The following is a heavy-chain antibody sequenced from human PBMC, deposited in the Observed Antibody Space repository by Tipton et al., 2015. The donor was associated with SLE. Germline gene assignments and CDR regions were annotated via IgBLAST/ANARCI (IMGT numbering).Heavy chain of an antibody. CDR2: IYYSGST. Sequence: TLSLTCTVSGGSINNGAYYWSWIRQHPGKGLEWIACIYYSGSTFYNPSLKSRVTISVDRSNNQFSLKLSSVTAADTAVYYCARGDYYDSSGYYYPDYWGQGTLVTVSS. V-gene: IGHV4-31*03. D-gene: IGHD3-22*01. CDR3: ARGDYYDSSGYYYPDY. CDR1: GGSINNGAYY. J-gene: IGHJ4*02.